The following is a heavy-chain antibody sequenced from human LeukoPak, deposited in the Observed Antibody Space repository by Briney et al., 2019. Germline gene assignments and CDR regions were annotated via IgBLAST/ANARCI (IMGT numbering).Heavy chain of an antibody. J-gene: IGHJ4*02. CDR2: IYSGGST. D-gene: IGHD2-8*01. V-gene: IGHV3-53*01. CDR3: ASRGSLIDFDY. Sequence: PGGSLRLSCAASGFTVSSNYMSWVRQAPGKGLEWVSVIYSGGSTYYADSVKGRFTISSDNSKNTLYLQMNSLRAEDTAVYYCASRGSLIDFDYWGQGTLVTVSS. CDR1: GFTVSSNY.